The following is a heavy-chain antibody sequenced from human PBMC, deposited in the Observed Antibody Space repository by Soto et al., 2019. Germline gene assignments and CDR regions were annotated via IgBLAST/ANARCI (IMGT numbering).Heavy chain of an antibody. CDR1: GYTFTSNYV. D-gene: IGHD3-16*01. J-gene: IGHJ6*02. Sequence: SCKASGYTFTSNYVMTLVRQAPGKGLEWVSAITTSGSSTYYADSVRGRFTISRDNSKNTLYLQMNSLRAEDTAVYYCAKAGGGTFDYGVDVWGQGTTVTVSS. V-gene: IGHV3-23*01. CDR2: ITTSGSST. CDR3: AKAGGGTFDYGVDV.